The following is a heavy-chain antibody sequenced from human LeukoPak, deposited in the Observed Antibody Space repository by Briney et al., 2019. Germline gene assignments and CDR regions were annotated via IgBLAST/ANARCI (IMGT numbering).Heavy chain of an antibody. V-gene: IGHV1-2*02. CDR3: ARDYYDIDAFDI. CDR1: GYAFTSYY. Sequence: AASVKVSCKASGYAFTSYYMNWVRQAPGQGLEWMGWINPNSGGTNYAQKFQGRVTMTRDTSISTAYMELSRLRSDDTAVYYCARDYYDIDAFDIWGQGTMVTVSS. D-gene: IGHD3-22*01. J-gene: IGHJ3*02. CDR2: INPNSGGT.